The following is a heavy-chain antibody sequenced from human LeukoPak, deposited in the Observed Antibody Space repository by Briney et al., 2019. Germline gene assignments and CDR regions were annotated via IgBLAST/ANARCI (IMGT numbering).Heavy chain of an antibody. CDR3: ARVHRGYHYMDV. CDR2: IYYSGST. Sequence: PSETLSLTCTVSGGSISSYYWSWIRQPPGKGLEWIGYIYYSGSTNYSPSLKSRVTISVDTSKNQFSLKLSSVTAADTAVYYCARVHRGYHYMDVWGKGTTVTVSS. CDR1: GGSISSYY. D-gene: IGHD5-24*01. J-gene: IGHJ6*03. V-gene: IGHV4-59*01.